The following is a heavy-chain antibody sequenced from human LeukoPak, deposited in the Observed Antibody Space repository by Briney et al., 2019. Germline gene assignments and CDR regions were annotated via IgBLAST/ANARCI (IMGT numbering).Heavy chain of an antibody. CDR3: VRVATAPVTLQPHFDH. Sequence: GGSLRLSCVGSGFTFSDFTMTWVRQAPGKGLEWVSSVSGVSTCLTYADSVRGRFTISRDNAKRQVYLQMNSLRVEDTALHYCVRVATAPVTLQPHFDHWGQGILVTVSS. V-gene: IGHV3-21*01. CDR1: GFTFSDFT. CDR2: VSGVSTCL. J-gene: IGHJ4*02. D-gene: IGHD3-16*01.